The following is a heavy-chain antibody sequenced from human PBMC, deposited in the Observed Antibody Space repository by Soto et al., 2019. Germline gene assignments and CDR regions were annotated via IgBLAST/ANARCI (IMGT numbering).Heavy chain of an antibody. D-gene: IGHD3-16*01. J-gene: IGHJ3*02. CDR1: GGSISSSSYY. CDR3: AYVWGSYRVRAFDI. V-gene: IGHV4-39*01. CDR2: IYYSGST. Sequence: QLQLQESGPGLVKPSETLSLTCTVSGGSISSSSYYWGWIRQPPGKGLEWIGSIYYSGSTYYNPSLTRRVHISLDTSTNQFSLMLSSVTAADTAVYYCAYVWGSYRVRAFDIWGQGTMVTVSS.